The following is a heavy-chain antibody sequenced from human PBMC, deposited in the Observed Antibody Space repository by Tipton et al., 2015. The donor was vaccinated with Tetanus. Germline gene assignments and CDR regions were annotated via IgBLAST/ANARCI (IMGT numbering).Heavy chain of an antibody. CDR3: ASSTVTR. D-gene: IGHD4-17*01. CDR1: GFRFSSYG. Sequence: SLRLSCEASGFRFSSYGMHWVRQAPGKGLEWVAVIWYDGSKTYYADSVKGRFTISRDNSKNTLYLEMSSLSVEDTAVYYCASSTVTRWGPGTLVTVSS. CDR2: IWYDGSKT. J-gene: IGHJ4*02. V-gene: IGHV3-33*01.